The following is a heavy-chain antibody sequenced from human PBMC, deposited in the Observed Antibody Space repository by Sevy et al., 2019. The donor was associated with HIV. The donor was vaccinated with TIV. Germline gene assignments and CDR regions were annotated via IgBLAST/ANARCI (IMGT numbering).Heavy chain of an antibody. Sequence: GSLRLSCAASGFTFSDYYMSWIRQAPGKGLEWVSDISSRGSTIYYADSVKGRFTISRDNAKNSLYLQMNSLRAEDTAVYYCARGGQYCSSTSCYSDYWDQGTLVTVSS. CDR1: GFTFSDYY. CDR2: ISSRGSTI. V-gene: IGHV3-11*01. D-gene: IGHD2-2*01. CDR3: ARGGQYCSSTSCYSDY. J-gene: IGHJ4*02.